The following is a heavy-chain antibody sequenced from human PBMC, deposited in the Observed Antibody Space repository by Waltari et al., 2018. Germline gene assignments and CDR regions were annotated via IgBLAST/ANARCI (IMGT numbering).Heavy chain of an antibody. CDR1: GFPFRSYG. J-gene: IGHJ4*02. Sequence: QVQLVESGGGVVQPGRSLRLSCAASGFPFRSYGLHWVRQAPGKGLGWVAVIWYDGSNKYYADSVKGRFTISRDNSKNTLYLQMNSLRAEDTAVYYCARDRGLGFGELLIWGQGTLVTVSS. D-gene: IGHD3-10*01. CDR2: IWYDGSNK. V-gene: IGHV3-33*01. CDR3: ARDRGLGFGELLI.